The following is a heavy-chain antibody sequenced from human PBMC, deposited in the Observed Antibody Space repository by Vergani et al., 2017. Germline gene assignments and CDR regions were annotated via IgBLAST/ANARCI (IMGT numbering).Heavy chain of an antibody. J-gene: IGHJ6*03. CDR2: IYYSGST. D-gene: IGHD3-3*01. CDR1: GGSFSGYY. CDR3: ARGGGYDFWSGYRYYYYYMDV. V-gene: IGHV4-59*01. Sequence: QVQLQESGPGLVKPSETLSLTCTVYGGSFSGYYWSWIRQPPGKGLEWIGYIYYSGSTNYNPSLKSRVTISVDTSKNQFSLKLSSVTAADTAVYYCARGGGYDFWSGYRYYYYYMDVWGKGTTVTVSS.